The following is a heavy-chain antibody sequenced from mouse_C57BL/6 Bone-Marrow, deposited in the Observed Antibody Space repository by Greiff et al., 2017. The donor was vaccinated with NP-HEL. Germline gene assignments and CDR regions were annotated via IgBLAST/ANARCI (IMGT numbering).Heavy chain of an antibody. CDR1: GFTFSSYA. V-gene: IGHV5-4*01. J-gene: IGHJ3*01. CDR2: ISDGGSYT. Sequence: EVKLVESGGGLVKPGGSLKLSCAASGFTFSSYAMSWVRQTPDKRLEWVATISDGGSYTYYPDNVKGRFPISRDNAKNNLYLQMSQLKSEDTAMCYCARDTRAWFAYWGKGTLVTVSA. CDR3: ARDTRAWFAY.